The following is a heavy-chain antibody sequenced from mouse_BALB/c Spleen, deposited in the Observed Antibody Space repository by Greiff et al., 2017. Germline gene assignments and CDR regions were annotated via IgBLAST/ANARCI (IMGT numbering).Heavy chain of an antibody. CDR3: ARNWGNYGYDFDY. V-gene: IGHV2-4-1*01. CDR1: GFSLTSYG. D-gene: IGHD2-1*01. CDR2: IWSGGST. Sequence: VQLQQSGPGLVQPSQSLSITCTVSGFSLTSYGVHWVRPSPGKGLEWLVVIWSGGSTDYNSAFISRLSISKDNSKSQVFFKMNSLQADDTAIYYCARNWGNYGYDFDYGGQGTTRTV. J-gene: IGHJ2*01.